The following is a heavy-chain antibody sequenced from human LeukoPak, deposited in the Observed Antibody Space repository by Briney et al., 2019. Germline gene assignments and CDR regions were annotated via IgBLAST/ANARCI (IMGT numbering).Heavy chain of an antibody. D-gene: IGHD3-10*01. CDR2: ISSSGSTI. V-gene: IGHV3-48*04. J-gene: IGHJ4*02. Sequence: GGSLRLSCAASGFTFSSYSMNWVRQAPGKGLEWVSYISSSGSTIYYADSVKGRFTISRDNAKNSLYLQMNSLRAEDTAVYYCARGKDEYYGSGSYSYFDYWGQGTLVTVSS. CDR3: ARGKDEYYGSGSYSYFDY. CDR1: GFTFSSYS.